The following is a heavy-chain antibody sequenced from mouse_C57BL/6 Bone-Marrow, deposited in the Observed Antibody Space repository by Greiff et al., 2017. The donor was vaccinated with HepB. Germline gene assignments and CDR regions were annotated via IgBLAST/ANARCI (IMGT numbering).Heavy chain of an antibody. Sequence: EVKLMESGGDLVKPGGSLKLSCAASGFTFSSYGMSWVRQTPDKRLEWVATISSGGSYTYYPDSVKGRFTISRDNAKNTLYLQMSSLKSEDTAMYYCARDYGSRRDYFDYWGQGTTRTVSS. CDR2: ISSGGSYT. CDR1: GFTFSSYG. D-gene: IGHD1-1*01. J-gene: IGHJ2*01. V-gene: IGHV5-6*01. CDR3: ARDYGSRRDYFDY.